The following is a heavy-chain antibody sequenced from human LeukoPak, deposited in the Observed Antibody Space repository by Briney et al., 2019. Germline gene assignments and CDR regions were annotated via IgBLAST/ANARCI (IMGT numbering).Heavy chain of an antibody. D-gene: IGHD1-26*01. CDR3: ARSRPIVGATTF. Sequence: PGGSLRLSCAASGFTFSSYWMHWVRQAPGKGLVWVSRINSDGSSTSYADSVRGRFTISRDNAKNTLYLQMNSLRAEDTAVYYCARSRPIVGATTFWGQGTLVTVSS. CDR1: GFTFSSYW. CDR2: INSDGSST. V-gene: IGHV3-74*01. J-gene: IGHJ4*02.